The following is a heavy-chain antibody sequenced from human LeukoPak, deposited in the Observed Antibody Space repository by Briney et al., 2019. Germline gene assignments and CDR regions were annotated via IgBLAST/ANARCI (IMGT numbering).Heavy chain of an antibody. J-gene: IGHJ5*02. CDR1: GGTFSSYA. V-gene: IGHV1-69*13. CDR2: IIPIFGTA. D-gene: IGHD2-2*01. CDR3: ARSGRVMPRWFDP. Sequence: ASVKVSCKASGGTFSSYAISWVRQAPGQGLEWMGGIIPIFGTANYAQKFQGRVTITADEPTSTAYMELSSLRSEDTAVYYCARSGRVMPRWFDPWGQGTLVTVSS.